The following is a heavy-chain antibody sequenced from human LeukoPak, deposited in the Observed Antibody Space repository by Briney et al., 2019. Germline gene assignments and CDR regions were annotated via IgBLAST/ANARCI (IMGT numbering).Heavy chain of an antibody. D-gene: IGHD4/OR15-4a*01. V-gene: IGHV3-23*01. Sequence: GGSLRLSCSASGFNFNYFAMSWVRQAPGKRLEWVSTIGDSGSGGSYADSVRGRFTISRDNSKNMVYLQMHSLRVDDSAVYYCSRIKYGGNTGYHFDYWGQGTLVTVSS. CDR1: GFNFNYFA. J-gene: IGHJ4*02. CDR3: SRIKYGGNTGYHFDY. CDR2: IGDSGSGG.